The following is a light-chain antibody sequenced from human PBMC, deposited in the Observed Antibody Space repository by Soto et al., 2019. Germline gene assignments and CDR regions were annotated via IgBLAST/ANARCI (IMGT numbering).Light chain of an antibody. CDR1: QNINNY. CDR3: QQYDNLPLT. V-gene: IGKV1-33*01. CDR2: DAS. J-gene: IGKJ4*01. Sequence: DIQMTQSPSSLSASLGDIVTITCRASQNINNYLHWYQQKPGKAPKLLIYDASNLETGVPSRFSGSGSGTDFTFTINSLQPEDIATYYCQQYDNLPLTFGGGTKVDIK.